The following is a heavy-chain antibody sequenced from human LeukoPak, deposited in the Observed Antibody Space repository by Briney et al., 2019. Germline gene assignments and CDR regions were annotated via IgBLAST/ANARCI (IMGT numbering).Heavy chain of an antibody. J-gene: IGHJ6*03. CDR2: IYTSGST. CDR1: GGSISSYY. CDR3: ARAGATSYYYYMDV. Sequence: SETLSLTCTVSGGSISSYYWSWIRQPAGKGLEWIGRIYTSGSTNYDPSLKSRVTMSVDTSKNQVSLKLSSVTAADTAVYYCARAGATSYYYYMDVWGKGTTVTVSS. V-gene: IGHV4-4*07. D-gene: IGHD1-26*01.